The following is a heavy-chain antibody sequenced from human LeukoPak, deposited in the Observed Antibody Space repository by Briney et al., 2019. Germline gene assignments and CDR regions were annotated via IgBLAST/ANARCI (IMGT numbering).Heavy chain of an antibody. V-gene: IGHV3-23*01. D-gene: IGHD1-14*01. Sequence: GGSLRLSCAASGFTFSSYAMSWVRQAPRKGLGWVSAISGSGGRTYYADSVKGRYTISRDNSKNTLYLQMNSLRAEDTAVYYCAKNRLGYFDYWGQGTLVTVSS. CDR3: AKNRLGYFDY. J-gene: IGHJ4*02. CDR2: ISGSGGRT. CDR1: GFTFSSYA.